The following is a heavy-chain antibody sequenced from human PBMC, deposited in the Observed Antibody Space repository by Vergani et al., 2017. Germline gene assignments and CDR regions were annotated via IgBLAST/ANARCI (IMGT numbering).Heavy chain of an antibody. V-gene: IGHV7-4-1*02. J-gene: IGHJ4*02. Sequence: QVQVVQSGAEVKKSGASVKVSCKASGYTFTSYAMNWVRQAPGQGLEWMGWINTNTGNPTYAQGFTGRFVFSLDTSVSTAYLQISSLKAEDTAVYYCATSTVFSLIVVVPAAMGGWGQGTLVTVSS. CDR1: GYTFTSYA. D-gene: IGHD2-2*01. CDR3: ATSTVFSLIVVVPAAMGG. CDR2: INTNTGNP.